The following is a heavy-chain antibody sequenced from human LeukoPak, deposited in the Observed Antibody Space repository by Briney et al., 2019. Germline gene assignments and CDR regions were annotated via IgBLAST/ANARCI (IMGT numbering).Heavy chain of an antibody. CDR3: ARDDYGGNSWSD. CDR2: INPNSGGT. D-gene: IGHD4-23*01. CDR1: GCTFTGYY. J-gene: IGHJ4*02. Sequence: ASVKVSCKASGCTFTGYYMHWVRQAPGQGLEWMGWINPNSGGTNYAQKFQGRVTMTRDTSISTAYMELSRLRSDDTAVYYCARDDYGGNSWSDWGQGTLVTVSS. V-gene: IGHV1-2*02.